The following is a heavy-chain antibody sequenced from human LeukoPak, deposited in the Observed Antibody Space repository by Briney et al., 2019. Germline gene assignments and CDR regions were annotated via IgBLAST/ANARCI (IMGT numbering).Heavy chain of an antibody. CDR3: ASRGYSYGYLRY. CDR1: GFTFSSYA. CDR2: IYSGGST. Sequence: GGSLRLSCSASGFTFSSYAMHWVRQAPGKGLEWVSVIYSGGSTYYADSVKGRFTISRDNSKNTLYLQMNSLRAEDTAVYYCASRGYSYGYLRYWGQGTLVTVSS. V-gene: IGHV3-53*01. J-gene: IGHJ4*02. D-gene: IGHD5-18*01.